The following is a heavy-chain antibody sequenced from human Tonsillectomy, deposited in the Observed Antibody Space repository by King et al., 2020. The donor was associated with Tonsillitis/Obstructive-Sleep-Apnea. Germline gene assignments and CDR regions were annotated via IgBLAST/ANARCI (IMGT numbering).Heavy chain of an antibody. CDR1: GASFSGYY. D-gene: IGHD4-11*01. J-gene: IGHJ5*02. Sequence: VQLQQWGAGLLKPSETLSLTCAVYGASFSGYYWSWIRQPPGKGLEWIGEINHSGNTNYNPSLKSRVTMSLDTSKNQFSLKLSAVPAADTAVYYCARGRDYNTWFDPWGQGTLVTVSS. CDR3: ARGRDYNTWFDP. CDR2: INHSGNT. V-gene: IGHV4-34*01.